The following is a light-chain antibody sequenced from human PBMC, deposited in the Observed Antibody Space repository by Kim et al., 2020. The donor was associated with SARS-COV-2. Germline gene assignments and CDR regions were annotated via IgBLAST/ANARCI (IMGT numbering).Light chain of an antibody. CDR2: AAS. CDR3: QQYNVLPRT. J-gene: IGKJ1*01. CDR1: QAIGNY. Sequence: GSVGDRVTITCRASQAIGNYLAWYQQDPGKAPKLLIYAASTLQTGVPSRFSGSGSRTEFTLTISSLQPEDFTTYSCQQYNVLPRTFGQGTKVDIK. V-gene: IGKV1-9*01.